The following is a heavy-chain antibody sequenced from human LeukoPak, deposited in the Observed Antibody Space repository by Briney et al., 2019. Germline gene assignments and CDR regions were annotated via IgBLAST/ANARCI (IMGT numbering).Heavy chain of an antibody. D-gene: IGHD5-12*01. J-gene: IGHJ4*02. CDR3: AREGRVSGYDFDC. CDR2: INSDGSSI. CDR1: GFTFSSYW. V-gene: IGHV3-74*03. Sequence: GGSLRLSCAAAGFTFSSYWMHWVRQAPGKGLVWVSRINSDGSSITYADSVRGRFTISRDNAKNTLYLQMNSLRVEDTAVYYCAREGRVSGYDFDCWGQGTLVTVPS.